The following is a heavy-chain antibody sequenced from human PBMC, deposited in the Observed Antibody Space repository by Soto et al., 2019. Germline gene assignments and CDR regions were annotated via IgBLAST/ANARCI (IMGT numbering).Heavy chain of an antibody. Sequence: GGSLRLSCAASGFTFYSYAMSWVRQAPGKGLEWVSTIGSVGGDTYYADSVKGRFTISRDDSKNTLSLQMHILRVEDTAVYFCAKGGYYSLFDIWGQGTMVTVSS. D-gene: IGHD3-16*01. V-gene: IGHV3-23*01. CDR3: AKGGYYSLFDI. CDR1: GFTFYSYA. J-gene: IGHJ3*02. CDR2: IGSVGGDT.